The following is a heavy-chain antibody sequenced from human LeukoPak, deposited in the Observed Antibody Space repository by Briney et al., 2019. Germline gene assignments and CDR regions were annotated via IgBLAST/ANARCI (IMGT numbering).Heavy chain of an antibody. CDR3: ARGDGGYYFDY. CDR1: GYSFSRYG. Sequence: ASVKVSCKASGYSFSRYGITWVRQAPGQGLEWMGWISAYNGDTHYAQKLQGRVTMTTDTSTSTAYMELRSLRSEDTAVYYCARGDGGYYFDYWGQGTLVTVSS. J-gene: IGHJ4*02. CDR2: ISAYNGDT. D-gene: IGHD4-23*01. V-gene: IGHV1-18*01.